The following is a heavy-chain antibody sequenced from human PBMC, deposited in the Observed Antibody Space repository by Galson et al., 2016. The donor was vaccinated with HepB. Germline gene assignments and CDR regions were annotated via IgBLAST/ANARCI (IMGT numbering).Heavy chain of an antibody. D-gene: IGHD3-16*01. CDR2: IKQDGSEK. CDR1: GFTFSTYY. V-gene: IGHV3-7*05. Sequence: SLRLSCAASGFTFSTYYMTWVRQPPGKGLEWVAGIKQDGSEKYYVDSVKGRFTISRDNAKNSLYLQMNSLGDEDTAVYYCASPFAPERGRYVLWGQGTLVTVSS. CDR3: ASPFAPERGRYVL. J-gene: IGHJ5*02.